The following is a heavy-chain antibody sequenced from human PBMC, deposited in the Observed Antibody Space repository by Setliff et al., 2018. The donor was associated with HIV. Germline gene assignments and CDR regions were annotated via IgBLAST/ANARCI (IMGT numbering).Heavy chain of an antibody. J-gene: IGHJ5*02. CDR3: ARVGRSVTGP. D-gene: IGHD6-19*01. V-gene: IGHV1-69*04. CDR1: GGPFSSYS. CDR2: IIPMFSIP. Sequence: GASVKVSCKASGGPFSSYSITWVRQAPGQGLEWMGRIIPMFSIPNYSQRFQGRVTIIADRSTNTVYMELSSLRSDDTAVYYCARVGRSVTGPWGQGTLVTVSS.